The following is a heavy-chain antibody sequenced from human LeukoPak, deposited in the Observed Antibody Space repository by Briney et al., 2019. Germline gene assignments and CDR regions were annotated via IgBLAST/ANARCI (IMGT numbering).Heavy chain of an antibody. CDR2: ISSSSSYI. D-gene: IGHD3-10*01. CDR1: GFTLSTYS. Sequence: GGSLRLSCAASGFTLSTYSMNWVRQAPGKGLEWVSSISSSSSYIYYADSVKGRFTISRDNAKNSVYLQMNSLRAEDTAVYYCVRESMVRGVSPYYYYMDVWGKGTTVTISS. J-gene: IGHJ6*03. CDR3: VRESMVRGVSPYYYYMDV. V-gene: IGHV3-21*01.